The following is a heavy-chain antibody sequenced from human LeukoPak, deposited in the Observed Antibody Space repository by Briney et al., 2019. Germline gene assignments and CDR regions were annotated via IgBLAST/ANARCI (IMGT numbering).Heavy chain of an antibody. J-gene: IGHJ6*03. Sequence: SETLSLTCTVSGGSISSYYWSWIRQLPGKGLEWIGYIYYSGSTNYNPSLKSRVTISVDTSKNQFALKLSSVTAADTAVYYCAGGYCSSTSCYSYYYYMDVWGKGTTVTVSS. CDR2: IYYSGST. V-gene: IGHV4-59*08. CDR1: GGSISSYY. D-gene: IGHD2-2*02. CDR3: AGGYCSSTSCYSYYYYMDV.